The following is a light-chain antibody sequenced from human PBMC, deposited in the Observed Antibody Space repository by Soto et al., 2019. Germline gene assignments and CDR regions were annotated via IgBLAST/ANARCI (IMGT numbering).Light chain of an antibody. CDR1: QSVDSD. V-gene: IGKV3-15*01. CDR3: QQYNTSGRGT. Sequence: EVVVTQSPATLSVSPGERVTLSCRASQSVDSDVAWFQHKPCQAPRLLIYGASTRAAGILGRFSGSGYETDFTFTISSLGPEDSATYFCQQYNTSGRGTFGQGTKLEIK. CDR2: GAS. J-gene: IGKJ2*01.